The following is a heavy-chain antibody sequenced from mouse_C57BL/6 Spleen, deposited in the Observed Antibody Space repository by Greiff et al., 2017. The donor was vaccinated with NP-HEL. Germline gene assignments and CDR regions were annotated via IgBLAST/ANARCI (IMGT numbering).Heavy chain of an antibody. V-gene: IGHV1-55*01. CDR3: ARYGSRNYYAMDY. Sequence: VQLQQPGAELVKPGASVKMSCKASGYTFTSYWITWVKQRPGQGLEWIGDIYPGSGSTNYNEKFKSKATLTVDTSSSTAYMQLSSLTSEDSAVYYCARYGSRNYYAMDYWGQGTSVTVSS. D-gene: IGHD1-1*01. J-gene: IGHJ4*01. CDR1: GYTFTSYW. CDR2: IYPGSGST.